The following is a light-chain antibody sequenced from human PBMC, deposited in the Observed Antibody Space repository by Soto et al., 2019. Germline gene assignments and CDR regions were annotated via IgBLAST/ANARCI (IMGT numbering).Light chain of an antibody. Sequence: IQITQYPSTLSGSIVDRVTITCRARQTFRSWWAWHQQKPGKAHELLIYKVYTLKSGVPSWFSGSGSGTEFTITISLLQHDDFATYYWQHYNSYSEAFGQGTMVDIK. J-gene: IGKJ1*01. V-gene: IGKV1-5*03. CDR3: QHYNSYSEA. CDR2: KVY. CDR1: QTFRSW.